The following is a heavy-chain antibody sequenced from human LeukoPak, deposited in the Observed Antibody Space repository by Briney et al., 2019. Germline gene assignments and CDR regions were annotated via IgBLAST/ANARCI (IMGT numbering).Heavy chain of an antibody. Sequence: GGSLRLSCAASGFTFGDYGMSWVRQAPGKGLQGVSAINWNGGSTGYADSVKGRFTISRDNAKNSLYLQMNSLRAEDTALYYCARRRVTVVRGVDITSYYFDYWGQGTLVTVSS. CDR3: ARRRVTVVRGVDITSYYFDY. J-gene: IGHJ4*02. V-gene: IGHV3-20*04. D-gene: IGHD3-10*01. CDR1: GFTFGDYG. CDR2: INWNGGST.